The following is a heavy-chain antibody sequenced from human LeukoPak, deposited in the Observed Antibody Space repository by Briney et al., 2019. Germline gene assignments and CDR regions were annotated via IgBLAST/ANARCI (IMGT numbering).Heavy chain of an antibody. CDR3: ARGRPPYYYESSGFSPFDH. Sequence: SETLSLTCTVSGGSISSYYWSWIRQPAGKGLEWIGRIYTSGSTNYNPSLKSRVTISVDTSKNQFSLKLSSVTAADTAVYYCARGRPPYYYESSGFSPFDHWGQGTLVTVSS. CDR2: IYTSGST. V-gene: IGHV4-4*07. J-gene: IGHJ4*02. D-gene: IGHD3-22*01. CDR1: GGSISSYY.